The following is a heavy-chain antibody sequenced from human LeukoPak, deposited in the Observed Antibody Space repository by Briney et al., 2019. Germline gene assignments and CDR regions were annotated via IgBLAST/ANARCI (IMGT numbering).Heavy chain of an antibody. J-gene: IGHJ5*02. V-gene: IGHV1-2*02. CDR2: INPNSGGT. CDR3: ARDPYGDYPNWFDP. D-gene: IGHD4-17*01. CDR1: GYTFTGYY. Sequence: ASVKVSCKASGYTFTGYYMHWVRRAPGQGLEWMGWINPNSGGTNYAQKFQGRVTMTRDTSISTAYMELSRLRSDDTAVYYCARDPYGDYPNWFDPWGQGTLVTVSS.